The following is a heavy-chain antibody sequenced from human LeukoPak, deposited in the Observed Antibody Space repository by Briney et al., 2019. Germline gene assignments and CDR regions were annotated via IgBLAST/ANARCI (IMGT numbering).Heavy chain of an antibody. CDR1: GGSISSGSYY. V-gene: IGHV4-39*07. D-gene: IGHD3-16*01. CDR2: IYHSGST. J-gene: IGHJ4*02. Sequence: SETLSLTCTVSGGSISSGSYYWSWIRQPAGKGLEWIGSIYHSGSTYYNPSLKSRVTISVDTSKNQFSLKLSSVTAADTAVYYCARGPYDYVWGSRTGVDYWGQGTLVTVSS. CDR3: ARGPYDYVWGSRTGVDY.